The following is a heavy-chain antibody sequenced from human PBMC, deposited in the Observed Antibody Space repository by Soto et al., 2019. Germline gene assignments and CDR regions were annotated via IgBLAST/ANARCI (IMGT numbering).Heavy chain of an antibody. CDR1: GFSLTSSGVG. J-gene: IGHJ4*02. Sequence: QITLKESGPTLVKPTQTLTLTCTFSGFSLTSSGVGVGWIRQPPGKALEWLALIYWDDDKRYSPSLKSRLTITKDTSKNQVVLTMTNMDPVDTATYYCAHIRIWGFQWFGEFANWGQGTLVTVSS. CDR3: AHIRIWGFQWFGEFAN. D-gene: IGHD3-10*01. V-gene: IGHV2-5*02. CDR2: IYWDDDK.